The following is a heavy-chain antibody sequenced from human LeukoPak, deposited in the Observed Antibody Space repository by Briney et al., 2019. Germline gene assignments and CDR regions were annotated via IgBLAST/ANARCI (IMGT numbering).Heavy chain of an antibody. V-gene: IGHV3-23*01. Sequence: GGSLRLSCAASGFSFSSYVMSWFRQAPGKGLEWVSAVSGSGGSTYYADSVKGRFTISRDISKNTLCLQMNSLRAEDTAVYYCAKVLWFGGKYFDYWGQGTLVTVSS. CDR2: VSGSGGST. CDR1: GFSFSSYV. CDR3: AKVLWFGGKYFDY. J-gene: IGHJ4*02. D-gene: IGHD3-10*01.